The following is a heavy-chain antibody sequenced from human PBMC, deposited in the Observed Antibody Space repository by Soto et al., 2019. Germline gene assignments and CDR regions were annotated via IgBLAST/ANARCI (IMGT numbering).Heavy chain of an antibody. CDR1: GFIFSDYA. J-gene: IGHJ4*02. V-gene: IGHV3-30*09. CDR3: AKARHSTSWYGLEADF. CDR2: ISYGGDNK. D-gene: IGHD6-13*01. Sequence: VQLVESGGGLVPPGGSVRLSCAASGFIFSDYAMHWVRQAPGKGLEWVAVISYGGDNKYYADSVRGRFAISRDNLKNTLDLQMNSLNPEDTAVYHCAKARHSTSWYGLEADFWGQGTLVTVSS.